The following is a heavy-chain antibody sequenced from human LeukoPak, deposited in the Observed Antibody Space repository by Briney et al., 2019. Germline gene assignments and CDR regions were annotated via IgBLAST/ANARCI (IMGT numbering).Heavy chain of an antibody. Sequence: ASVKVSCKASGYTFTGYYMHWVRQAPGQGLEWMGWINPNSGDTRYAQKFQGRVTMTRDTSISTAYMELISLRSDDTAVYYCARNRECDCWGQGTLVTVSS. CDR2: INPNSGDT. CDR3: ARNRECDC. CDR1: GYTFTGYY. D-gene: IGHD3-10*01. J-gene: IGHJ4*02. V-gene: IGHV1-2*02.